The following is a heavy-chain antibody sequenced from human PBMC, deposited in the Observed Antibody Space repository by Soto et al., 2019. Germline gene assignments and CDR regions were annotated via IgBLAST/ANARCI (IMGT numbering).Heavy chain of an antibody. CDR2: IYYSGST. D-gene: IGHD6-13*01. V-gene: IGHV4-39*01. Sequence: SETLSLTCTVSVGSISRSSYYWVWIRHPPGKGLEWIGSIYYSGSTYYNPSLKSRVTISVDTPKNQFSLKLSSVTAADTAVYYCARRGIAAANYYYYGMDVWGQGTTVTVSS. CDR3: ARRGIAAANYYYYGMDV. J-gene: IGHJ6*02. CDR1: VGSISRSSYY.